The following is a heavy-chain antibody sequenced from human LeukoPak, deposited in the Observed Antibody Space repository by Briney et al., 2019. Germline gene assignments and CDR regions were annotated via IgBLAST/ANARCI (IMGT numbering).Heavy chain of an antibody. CDR3: ASGTHYYDSSGSKADY. V-gene: IGHV1-2*02. J-gene: IGHJ4*02. CDR2: INPNSGGT. D-gene: IGHD3-22*01. Sequence: ASVKVSCKASGYTFTGYYMHWVRQAPGQGLEWMGWINPNSGGTNYAQKFQGRVTMTRDTSISTAYMELSRLRSDDTAVYYCASGTHYYDSSGSKADYWGQGTLVTVSS. CDR1: GYTFTGYY.